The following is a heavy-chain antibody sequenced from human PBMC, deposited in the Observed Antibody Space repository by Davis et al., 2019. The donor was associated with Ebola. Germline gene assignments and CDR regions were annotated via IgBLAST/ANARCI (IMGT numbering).Heavy chain of an antibody. J-gene: IGHJ4*02. D-gene: IGHD3-16*01. V-gene: IGHV1-2*02. Sequence: ASVKVSCKASGYTFTGYYMHWVRQAPGQGLEWMGWINPNSGGTNYAQKFQGRVTMTRDTSISTAYMELSRLRSDDTAVYYCARAGSRQDGLGELRSTDYWGQGTLVTVSS. CDR2: INPNSGGT. CDR3: ARAGSRQDGLGELRSTDY. CDR1: GYTFTGYY.